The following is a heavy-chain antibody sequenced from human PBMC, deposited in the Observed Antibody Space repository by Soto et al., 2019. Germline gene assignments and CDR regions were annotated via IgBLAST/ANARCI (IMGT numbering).Heavy chain of an antibody. J-gene: IGHJ6*02. Sequence: SVKVSCKASAGSLISYASIWGRRKTGEVLEWMGGIIPIFGTANYAQKFQGRVTITADKSTSTAYMELSSLRSEDTAVYYCARGAGVLRYFDWYSSSYYGMDVWGQGTTVTVSS. CDR3: ARGAGVLRYFDWYSSSYYGMDV. V-gene: IGHV1-69*06. CDR1: AGSLISYA. D-gene: IGHD3-9*01. CDR2: IIPIFGTA.